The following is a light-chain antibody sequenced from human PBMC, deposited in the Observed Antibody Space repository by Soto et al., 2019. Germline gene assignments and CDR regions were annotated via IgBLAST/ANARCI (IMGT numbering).Light chain of an antibody. CDR2: ANI. CDR3: QSYDSSLSGYV. Sequence: QSVLPQPPSLSGSPGQRVTISCTGSSSNIGTGYDVHWYKQLPGTAPKLLIYANINRPSGVPDRYSGSKSGTSASLAITGLQAEDEADYYCQSYDSSLSGYVFGTGTKVT. CDR1: SSNIGTGYD. J-gene: IGLJ1*01. V-gene: IGLV1-40*01.